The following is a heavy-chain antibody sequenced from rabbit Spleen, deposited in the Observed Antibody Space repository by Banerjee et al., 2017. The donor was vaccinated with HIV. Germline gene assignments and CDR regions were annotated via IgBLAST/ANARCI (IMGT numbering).Heavy chain of an antibody. D-gene: IGHD4-1*01. Sequence: QSLEESGGDLVKPGASLTLTCTASGFSFSSRYYMCWVRQAPGKGLEWIRCIYAGSSGTSSTESPPRDRGSLPKSKAATVTLNMLSPTAADTVTMFCLSATNSGRGVLTFYIYLWGPGTLVTVS. CDR2: IYAGSSGTS. J-gene: IGHJ4*01. CDR1: GFSFSSRYY. V-gene: IGHV1S40*01. CDR3: LSATNSGRGVLTFYIYL.